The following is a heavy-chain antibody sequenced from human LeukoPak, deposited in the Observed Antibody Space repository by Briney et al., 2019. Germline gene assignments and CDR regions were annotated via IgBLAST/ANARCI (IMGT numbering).Heavy chain of an antibody. J-gene: IGHJ4*02. CDR1: GGSISSYY. Sequence: SETLSHTCTVSGGSISSYYWSWIRQPPGKGLEWIGYIYYSGSTNYNPSLKSRVTISVDTSKNQFSLKLSSVTAADTAVYYCARVSRDGYNGSFDYWGQGTLVTVSS. V-gene: IGHV4-59*01. D-gene: IGHD5-24*01. CDR2: IYYSGST. CDR3: ARVSRDGYNGSFDY.